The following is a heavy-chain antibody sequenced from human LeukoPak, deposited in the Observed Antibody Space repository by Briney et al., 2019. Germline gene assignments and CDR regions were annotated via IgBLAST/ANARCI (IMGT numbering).Heavy chain of an antibody. Sequence: PGGSLRLSCAASGFRFRNYAMHLVRQAPGKGLEWVALISYDGSDEYYAESVKGRFTVSRDNSNTTLYLQMNSLRPEDTAVYYXXSFPSWLVVIIKDYWGRGTLVTVSS. CDR1: GFRFRNYA. J-gene: IGHJ4*02. V-gene: IGHV3-30*04. D-gene: IGHD2-21*01. CDR3: XSFPSWLVVIIKDY. CDR2: ISYDGSDE.